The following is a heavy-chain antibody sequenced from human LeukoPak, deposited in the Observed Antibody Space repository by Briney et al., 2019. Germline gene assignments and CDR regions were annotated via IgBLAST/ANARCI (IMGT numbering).Heavy chain of an antibody. CDR2: IYYSGST. CDR3: ARFSITMVRGVP. D-gene: IGHD3-10*01. V-gene: IGHV4-39*01. Sequence: KPSETLSLXCTVSGGSISSSSYYWGWIRQPPGKGLEWIGSIYYSGSTYYNPSLKSRVTISVDTSKNQFSLKLSSVTAADTAVYYCARFSITMVRGVPWGQGTLVTVSS. J-gene: IGHJ5*02. CDR1: GGSISSSSYY.